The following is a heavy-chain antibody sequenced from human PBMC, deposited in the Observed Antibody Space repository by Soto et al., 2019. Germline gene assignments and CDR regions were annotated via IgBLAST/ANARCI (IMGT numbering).Heavy chain of an antibody. CDR3: ARLNYYGSSLLDF. J-gene: IGHJ4*02. CDR1: GVSLSDYY. Sequence: QEQLQQWGAGLLKPSETLSLTCAVYGVSLSDYYWSWLRQPPGKGLEWIGEIHDSGRTNYNPSLKSRVTISRDTSKNQFSLKMNSVSAADTAVYYCARLNYYGSSLLDFWGQGTLVIVSS. V-gene: IGHV4-34*02. D-gene: IGHD3-22*01. CDR2: IHDSGRT.